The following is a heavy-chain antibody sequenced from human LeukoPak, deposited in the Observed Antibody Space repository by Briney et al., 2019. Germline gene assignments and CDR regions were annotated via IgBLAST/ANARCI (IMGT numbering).Heavy chain of an antibody. CDR1: GYTFTRYA. Sequence: VASVKVSCKASGYTFTRYAMNWVRQAPGQGLEWMGWINTNTGNPTYAQGFTGRFVFSLDTSVSTAYLQISSLKAEDTAVYYCARGDDGDYHNVYDYWGQGTLVTVSS. V-gene: IGHV7-4-1*02. D-gene: IGHD4-17*01. CDR2: INTNTGNP. J-gene: IGHJ4*02. CDR3: ARGDDGDYHNVYDY.